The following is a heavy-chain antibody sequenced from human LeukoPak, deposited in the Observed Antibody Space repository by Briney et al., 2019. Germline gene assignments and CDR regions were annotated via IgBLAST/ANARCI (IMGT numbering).Heavy chain of an antibody. CDR3: ARAPSEVGGYYPEYFRH. Sequence: GGSLRLSCAASGFTFSRYWMHWVRQAPGKGLVWVSRIKSDGKANYADSVKGRFTISRDNAKNTVSLQMDSLRAEDTGVYYCARAPSEVGGYYPEYFRHWGQGTLVTVSS. CDR2: IKSDGKA. D-gene: IGHD3-22*01. CDR1: GFTFSRYW. J-gene: IGHJ1*01. V-gene: IGHV3-74*01.